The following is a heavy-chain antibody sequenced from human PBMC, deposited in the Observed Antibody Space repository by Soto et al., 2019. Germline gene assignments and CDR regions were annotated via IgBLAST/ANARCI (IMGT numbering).Heavy chain of an antibody. D-gene: IGHD3-16*01. Sequence: GGSLRLSCAASGFTFDDYAMHWVRQAPGKGLEWVSGISWNSGSIGYADSVKGRFTISRDNAKNSLYLQMNSLRAEDTALYYCAKTYIPTFNYYYYGMDVWGQGTTVTVSS. CDR3: AKTYIPTFNYYYYGMDV. J-gene: IGHJ6*02. CDR2: ISWNSGSI. V-gene: IGHV3-9*01. CDR1: GFTFDDYA.